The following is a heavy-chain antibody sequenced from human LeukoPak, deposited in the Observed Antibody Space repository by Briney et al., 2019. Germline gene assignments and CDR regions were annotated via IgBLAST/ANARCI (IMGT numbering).Heavy chain of an antibody. J-gene: IGHJ4*02. CDR2: INHSGSS. CDR1: GGSFSGYY. D-gene: IGHD2-21*01. Sequence: SETLSLTCATYGGSFSGYYWSWIRQPPGKGLEWIGEINHSGSSNYNPSLKSRVTISVDTSKNQFSLKLSSVTAADTAMYYCARHAGYLPAQYYFDYWGQGTLVTVSS. CDR3: ARHAGYLPAQYYFDY. V-gene: IGHV4-34*01.